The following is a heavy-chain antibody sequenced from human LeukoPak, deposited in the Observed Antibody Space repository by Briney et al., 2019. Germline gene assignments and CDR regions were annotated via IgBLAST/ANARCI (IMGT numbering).Heavy chain of an antibody. J-gene: IGHJ4*02. CDR3: AKDRPGSDFWSGYYPYYFDY. V-gene: IGHV3-30*02. CDR2: IRYDGSNK. CDR1: GFTFSSYG. D-gene: IGHD3-3*01. Sequence: GGSLRLSCAASGFTFSSYGMHWVRQAPGKGLEWVAFIRYDGSNKYYADSVKSRFTISRDNSKNTLYLQMNSLRAEDTAVYYCAKDRPGSDFWSGYYPYYFDYWGQGTLVTVSS.